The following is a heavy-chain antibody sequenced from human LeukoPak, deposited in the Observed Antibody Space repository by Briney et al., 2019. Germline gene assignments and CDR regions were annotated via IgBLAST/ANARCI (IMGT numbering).Heavy chain of an antibody. CDR1: GGSISSYY. Sequence: SETLALTCTVSGGSISSYYWSWIRQPPGKGLEWIGYIYYSGSTNYNPSLKSRVTISVDTSKNQFSLKLSSVTAADTAVYYCAREGVGATTGFDYWGQGTLVTVSS. V-gene: IGHV4-59*01. CDR2: IYYSGST. J-gene: IGHJ4*02. D-gene: IGHD1-26*01. CDR3: AREGVGATTGFDY.